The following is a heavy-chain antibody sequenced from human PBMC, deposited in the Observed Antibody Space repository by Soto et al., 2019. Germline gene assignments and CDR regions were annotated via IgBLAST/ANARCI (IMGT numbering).Heavy chain of an antibody. CDR2: INNDGSRT. Sequence: GGSLRLSCAASGFTFSNYWMHWVRQVPGEGLVWVSSINNDGSRTWYADSVRGRIAISRDNARNSLYLQMDSLRDEDTALYYCEKGRYDFWSPYYFDSWGQGTLVTVSS. J-gene: IGHJ4*02. D-gene: IGHD3-3*01. CDR1: GFTFSNYW. CDR3: EKGRYDFWSPYYFDS. V-gene: IGHV3-74*01.